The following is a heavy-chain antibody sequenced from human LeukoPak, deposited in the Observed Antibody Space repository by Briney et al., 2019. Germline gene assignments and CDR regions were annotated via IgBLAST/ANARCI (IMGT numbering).Heavy chain of an antibody. CDR1: GFTFSSYS. J-gene: IGHJ6*02. Sequence: GGSLRLSCAASGFTFSSYSMNWVRQAPGKGLEWVSYISSSSNTIYYADSVKGRFTISRDNSKNTLYLQMNSLRAEDTAVYYCARDLRGMDVWGQGTTVTVSS. V-gene: IGHV3-48*01. CDR3: ARDLRGMDV. CDR2: ISSSSNTI.